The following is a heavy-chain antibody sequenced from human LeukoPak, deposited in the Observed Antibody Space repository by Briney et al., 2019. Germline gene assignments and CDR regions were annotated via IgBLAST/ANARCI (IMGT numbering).Heavy chain of an antibody. Sequence: SQTLSLTCTVSGGSISSGGHYWSWIRQHPGKGLEWIGYIYYSGSTYYNPSLKSRVTISVDTSKNQFSLKLSSVTAADTAVYYCARRATGANWFDPWGQGTLVTVSS. J-gene: IGHJ5*02. CDR2: IYYSGST. CDR3: ARRATGANWFDP. V-gene: IGHV4-31*03. CDR1: GGSISSGGHY. D-gene: IGHD1-26*01.